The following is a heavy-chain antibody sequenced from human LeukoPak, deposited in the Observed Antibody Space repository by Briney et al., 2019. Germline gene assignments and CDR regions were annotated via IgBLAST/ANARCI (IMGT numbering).Heavy chain of an antibody. Sequence: ASVKVSCKASGGTFSSYAISWVRQAPGQGLEWMGRIIPILGIANYAQKFQGRVTITADESTSTAYMELSSLRSEDTAVYYCAREGSGSSFDYWGQGTLVTVSS. V-gene: IGHV1-69*04. CDR3: AREGSGSSFDY. CDR2: IIPILGIA. J-gene: IGHJ4*02. D-gene: IGHD1-26*01. CDR1: GGTFSSYA.